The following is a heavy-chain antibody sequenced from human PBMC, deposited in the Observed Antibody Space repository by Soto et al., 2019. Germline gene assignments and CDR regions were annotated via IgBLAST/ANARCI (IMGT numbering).Heavy chain of an antibody. Sequence: QVQLVESGGGVVQPGRSLRLSCAASGFIFSSYGMHWVRQAPGKGLEWVAVISYDGSNKYYADSVKGRFTISRDNSKNTLYLQMNSRRAEDTAVYYCAKLPEEQWLVPVRFDYWGQGTLVTVSS. D-gene: IGHD6-19*01. J-gene: IGHJ4*02. CDR3: AKLPEEQWLVPVRFDY. CDR2: ISYDGSNK. CDR1: GFIFSSYG. V-gene: IGHV3-30*18.